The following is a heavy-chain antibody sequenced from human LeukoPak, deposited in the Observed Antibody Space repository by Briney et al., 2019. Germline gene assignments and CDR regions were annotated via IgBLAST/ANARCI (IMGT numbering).Heavy chain of an antibody. CDR1: GGSISSSSYY. J-gene: IGHJ3*02. D-gene: IGHD3-10*01. V-gene: IGHV4-39*01. Sequence: SETLSLTCTVSGGSISSSSYYWGWIRQPPGKGLEWIGGIYYSGSTYYNPSLKSRVTISVDTSKNQFSLKLSSVTAADTAVYYCARLVTMVRGVPTDAFDIWGQGTMVTVSS. CDR3: ARLVTMVRGVPTDAFDI. CDR2: IYYSGST.